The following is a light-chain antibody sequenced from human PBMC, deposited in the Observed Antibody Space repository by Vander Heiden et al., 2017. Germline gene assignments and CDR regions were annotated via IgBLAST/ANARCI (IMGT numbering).Light chain of an antibody. J-gene: IGLJ2*01. CDR2: EVT. CDR1: SSDVGAYDF. V-gene: IGLV2-8*01. CDR3: NSYAGSNNLV. Sequence: QSALPQPPSASGSPGQSVTISCTGTSSDVGAYDFVSWYQQHPGKAPKLMIYEVTKRPSGVPDRFSGSKSGNTASLTVSGRQAEDEADYYCNSYAGSNNLVFGGGTKLTVL.